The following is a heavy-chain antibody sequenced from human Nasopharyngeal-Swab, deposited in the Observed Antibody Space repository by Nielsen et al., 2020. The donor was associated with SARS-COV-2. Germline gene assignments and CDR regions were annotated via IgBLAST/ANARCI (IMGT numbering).Heavy chain of an antibody. V-gene: IGHV3-11*01. D-gene: IGHD3-10*01. CDR2: ISGSGTST. Sequence: GGSLRLSCAASGFRFSDYYMAWIRQVPGKALEWVSYISGSGTSTDSADSVKGRFSISRDNANNLLYLQMHSLRGEDTAVYYCAREKGYQVLLDFYYHGLDVWGHGTAVIVSS. J-gene: IGHJ6*02. CDR1: GFRFSDYY. CDR3: AREKGYQVLLDFYYHGLDV.